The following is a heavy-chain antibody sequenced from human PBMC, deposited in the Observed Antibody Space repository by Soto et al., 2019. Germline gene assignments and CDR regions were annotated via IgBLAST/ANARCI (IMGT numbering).Heavy chain of an antibody. CDR1: GYTFTGYY. Sequence: GASVKVSCKASGYTFTGYYMHWVRQAPGQGLEWMGWINPNSGGTNYAQKFQGRVTMTRDTSISTAYMELSRLRSDDTAVYYCARDPVDTAMASFDYWGQGTLVTVSS. V-gene: IGHV1-2*02. D-gene: IGHD5-18*01. CDR3: ARDPVDTAMASFDY. CDR2: INPNSGGT. J-gene: IGHJ4*02.